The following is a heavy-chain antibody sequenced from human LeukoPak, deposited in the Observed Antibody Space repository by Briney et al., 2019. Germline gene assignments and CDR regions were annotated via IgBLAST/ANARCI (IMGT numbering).Heavy chain of an antibody. J-gene: IGHJ5*02. D-gene: IGHD1-26*01. CDR2: IIPFVGLT. CDR3: ARPRSTESGSCNWFDP. V-gene: IGHV1-69*02. Sequence: SVKVSCKASGGTLSSYPISWIRQAPGQGLELMGRIIPFVGLTNYAPRFQGRVTITADKDTTTAYMELSGLTSEDTAVYYCARPRSTESGSCNWFDPWGQGTLVTVSS. CDR1: GGTLSSYP.